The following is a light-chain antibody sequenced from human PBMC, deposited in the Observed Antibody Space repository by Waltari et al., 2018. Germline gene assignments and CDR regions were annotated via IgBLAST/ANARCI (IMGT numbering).Light chain of an antibody. Sequence: QSVLTQPPSASGTPGRRVTISCSRTIHNIGINTVHWYQQFPGSAPKLLIFSTTQRPSGVPDRFSASKSGTSASLAINGLQAADEADYYCGAWDDGVKEWVFGGGTKLTVL. CDR1: IHNIGINT. CDR2: STT. V-gene: IGLV1-44*01. J-gene: IGLJ3*02. CDR3: GAWDDGVKEWV.